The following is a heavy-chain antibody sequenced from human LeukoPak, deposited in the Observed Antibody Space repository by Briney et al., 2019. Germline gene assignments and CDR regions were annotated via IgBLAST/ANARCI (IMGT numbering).Heavy chain of an antibody. CDR3: ARTGEYSSSWSDLPYYYYYMDV. V-gene: IGHV5-51*01. CDR2: IYLRDFHI. CDR1: EYIFSTHW. D-gene: IGHD6-13*01. J-gene: IGHJ6*03. Sequence: GESLKISCKASEYIFSTHWIGWVRQMPGKGLEWMGIIYLRDFHIKYSPSFQGQVTISADRSINSAYLQWSSLKASDTAMYYCARTGEYSSSWSDLPYYYYYMDVWGKGTTVTVSS.